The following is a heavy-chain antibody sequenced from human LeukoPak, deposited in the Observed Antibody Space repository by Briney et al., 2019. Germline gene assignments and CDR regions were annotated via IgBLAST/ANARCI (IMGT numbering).Heavy chain of an antibody. CDR3: ARGGLIRRFAFDI. D-gene: IGHD3-16*02. J-gene: IGHJ3*02. Sequence: SETLSLTCAVYGGSFSGYYWSWIRQPPGKGLEWIGEINHSGSTNYNPSLKSRVTISVDTSKNQFSLKLSSVTAADTAVYYCARGGLIRRFAFDIWGQGTMVTVSS. V-gene: IGHV4-34*01. CDR1: GGSFSGYY. CDR2: INHSGST.